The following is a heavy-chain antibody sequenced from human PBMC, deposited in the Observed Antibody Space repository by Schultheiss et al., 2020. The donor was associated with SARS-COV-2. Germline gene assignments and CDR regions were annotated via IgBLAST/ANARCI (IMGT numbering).Heavy chain of an antibody. J-gene: IGHJ3*02. CDR1: GYSISSSNW. D-gene: IGHD2-2*01. CDR2: IYTSGST. CDR3: ASYCSSTSCNTIGAFDI. V-gene: IGHV4-38-2*01. Sequence: SETLSLTCAVSGYSISSSNWWGWIRQPPGKGLEWIGRIYTSGSTNYNPSLKSRVTISVDTSKNQFSLKLSSVTAADTAVYYCASYCSSTSCNTIGAFDIWGQGTMVTVSS.